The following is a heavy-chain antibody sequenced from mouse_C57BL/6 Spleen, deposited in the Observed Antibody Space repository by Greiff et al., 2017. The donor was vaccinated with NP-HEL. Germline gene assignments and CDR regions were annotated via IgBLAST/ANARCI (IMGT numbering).Heavy chain of an antibody. D-gene: IGHD1-1*01. Sequence: QVQLQQSGPGLVQPSQSLSITCTVSGFSLTSYGVHWVRQSPGTGLEWLGVIWSGGSTDYNAAFISRLSISKDNSKSQVFFKMNSLQADDTAIYYCARKGDYGSNYYFDYWGQGTTLTVSS. CDR2: IWSGGST. J-gene: IGHJ2*01. V-gene: IGHV2-2*01. CDR3: ARKGDYGSNYYFDY. CDR1: GFSLTSYG.